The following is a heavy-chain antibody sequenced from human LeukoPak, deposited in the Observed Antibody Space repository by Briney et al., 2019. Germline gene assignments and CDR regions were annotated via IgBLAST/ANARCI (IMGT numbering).Heavy chain of an antibody. CDR2: ISYDGSNK. J-gene: IGHJ4*02. V-gene: IGHV3-30-3*01. CDR1: GFTFSSYA. Sequence: PGGPLRLSCAASGFTFSSYAMHWVRQAPGKGLEWVAVISYDGSNKYYADSVKGRFTISRDNSKNTLYLQMNSLRAEDTAVYYCARDLGAVAAGTYFDYWGQGTLVTVSS. D-gene: IGHD6-13*01. CDR3: ARDLGAVAAGTYFDY.